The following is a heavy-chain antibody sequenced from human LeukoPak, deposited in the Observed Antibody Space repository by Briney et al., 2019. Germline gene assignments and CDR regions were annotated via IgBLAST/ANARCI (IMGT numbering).Heavy chain of an antibody. CDR3: ARDPGYDCSGGSCPSYYGMDV. J-gene: IGHJ6*02. D-gene: IGHD2-15*01. CDR2: ISYDGSNK. Sequence: GGSLRLSCAASGFTFSSYAMHWVRQAPGKGLEWVAVISYDGSNKYYADSVKGRFTISRDNSKNTLYLQMNSLRAEDTAVYYCARDPGYDCSGGSCPSYYGMDVWGQGTTVTVSS. CDR1: GFTFSSYA. V-gene: IGHV3-30-3*01.